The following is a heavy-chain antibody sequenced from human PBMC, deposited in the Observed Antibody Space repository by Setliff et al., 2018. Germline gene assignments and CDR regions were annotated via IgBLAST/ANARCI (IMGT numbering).Heavy chain of an antibody. V-gene: IGHV3-23*03. J-gene: IGHJ5*01. Sequence: GGSLRLSCVGSGFSFSTYGMAWVRQAPGKGLQWVSGIYGGGGNGGRNTFYADSVKGRFTISRDNSKNTLYLQMNSLRAEDTALYHCAKDRVPDGIWDFDSWGPGSLVTVSS. D-gene: IGHD1-20*01. CDR1: GFSFSTYG. CDR3: AKDRVPDGIWDFDS. CDR2: IYGGGGNGGRNT.